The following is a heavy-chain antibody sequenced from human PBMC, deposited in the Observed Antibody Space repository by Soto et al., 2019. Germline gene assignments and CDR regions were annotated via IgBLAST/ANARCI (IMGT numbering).Heavy chain of an antibody. CDR3: ARQVQPGFSSD. J-gene: IGHJ4*02. V-gene: IGHV1-8*01. Sequence: ASVKVSCKASGYTFTSYDINWVRQAPGQGLEWVGWINPTSEYTAHAQKFQGRVTLTREISTATAYMELISLTSEDTAVYFCARQVQPGFSSDWGQGTQVTVSS. CDR2: INPTSEYT. CDR1: GYTFTSYD. D-gene: IGHD3-10*01.